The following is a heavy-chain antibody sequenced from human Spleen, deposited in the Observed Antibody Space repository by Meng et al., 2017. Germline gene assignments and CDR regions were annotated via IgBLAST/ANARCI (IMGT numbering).Heavy chain of an antibody. D-gene: IGHD3-16*01. CDR2: IDYSGTT. CDR3: VRRINTYGGWFDP. Sequence: QMQLQESGTGMLKPSETQSLTCSVSVGSIRSNIYHWGWVRQPPGEGLEWIANIDYSGTTYYNPSLQSRVIISADTANNQFSLKLTSVTAADTGAYYCVRRINTYGGWFDPWGQGILVTVSS. V-gene: IGHV4-39*01. CDR1: VGSIRSNIYH. J-gene: IGHJ5*02.